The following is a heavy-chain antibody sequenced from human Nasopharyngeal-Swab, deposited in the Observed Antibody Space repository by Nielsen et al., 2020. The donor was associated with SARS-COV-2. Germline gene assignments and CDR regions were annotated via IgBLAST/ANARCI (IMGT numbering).Heavy chain of an antibody. Sequence: GESLKISCAASGFIFSSYWMSWVRQAPGKGLEWVANIKQDGSEKYYVDSVKGRFTISRDNAKNSLYLQMNSLRAEDTAVYYCARELAVAGTLGLFDYWGQGTLVTVSS. CDR2: IKQDGSEK. CDR1: GFIFSSYW. J-gene: IGHJ4*02. V-gene: IGHV3-7*01. D-gene: IGHD6-19*01. CDR3: ARELAVAGTLGLFDY.